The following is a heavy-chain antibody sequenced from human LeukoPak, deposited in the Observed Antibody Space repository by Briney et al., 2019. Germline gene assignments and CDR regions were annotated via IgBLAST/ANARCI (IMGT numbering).Heavy chain of an antibody. CDR3: AHSPSDYGDFDF. CDR1: GFSLTTTGVG. J-gene: IGHJ4*02. V-gene: IGHV2-5*02. CDR2: IYWDDDK. Sequence: SGPTLVNPTQTLTLTCTFSGFSLTTTGVGVGWVRQPPGRALEWLALIYWDDDKYYRPSLRSRLTITKDTSKNQVVLTSTHVDPVDTGTYYCAHSPSDYGDFDFWGQGSLVTVSS. D-gene: IGHD4-17*01.